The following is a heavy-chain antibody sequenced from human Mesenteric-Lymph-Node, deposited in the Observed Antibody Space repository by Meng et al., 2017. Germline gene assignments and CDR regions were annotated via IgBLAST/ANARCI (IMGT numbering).Heavy chain of an antibody. CDR2: MNPNSGGT. CDR1: GYTFTSYD. V-gene: IGHV1-2*02. J-gene: IGHJ4*02. CDR3: ARGDHYAHDS. Sequence: ASVKVSCKASGYTFTSYDINWVRQATGQGLEWMGWMNPNSGGTNLAQKFQGRVILTKDTSISTAYMEISSLRSDDTAVYYCARGDHYAHDSWGQGTLVTVSS. D-gene: IGHD2-2*01.